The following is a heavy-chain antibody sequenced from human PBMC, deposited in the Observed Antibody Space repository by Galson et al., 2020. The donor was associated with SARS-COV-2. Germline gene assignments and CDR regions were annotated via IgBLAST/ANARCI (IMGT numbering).Heavy chain of an antibody. CDR2: IYHTGDT. D-gene: IGHD5-12*01. Sequence: SETLSLTCAVSGDSISSSNWWNWVRQPPGKGLEWIGEIYHTGDTNYNPSLKSRVTISIDRSKNQFSRRLGSVTAADTAVYYCARDTRRPADIVATSLPYWGQGTLVTVSS. CDR1: GDSISSSNW. CDR3: ARDTRRPADIVATSLPY. J-gene: IGHJ4*02. V-gene: IGHV4-4*02.